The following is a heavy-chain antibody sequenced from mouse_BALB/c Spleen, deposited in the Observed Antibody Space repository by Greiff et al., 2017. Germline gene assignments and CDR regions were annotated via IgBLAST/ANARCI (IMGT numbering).Heavy chain of an antibody. CDR1: GYAFSSYW. CDR2: IYPGDGDT. CDR3: ARPQLGNYFDY. V-gene: IGHV1-80*01. Sequence: QVQLQQSGAELVRPGSSVKISCKASGYAFSSYWMNWVKQRPGQGLEWIGQIYPGDGDTNYNGKFKGKATLTADKSSSTAYMQLSSLTSEDSAVYCCARPQLGNYFDYWGQGTTLTVSS. D-gene: IGHD4-1*02. J-gene: IGHJ2*01.